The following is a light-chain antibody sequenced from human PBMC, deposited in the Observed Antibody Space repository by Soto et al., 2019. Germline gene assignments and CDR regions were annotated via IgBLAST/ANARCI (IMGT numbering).Light chain of an antibody. CDR1: NSNIGNKD. V-gene: IGLV1-51*01. Sequence: QYVLTQPPSVSAAPGQKVTISCSGRNSNIGNKDVSWYQLFPGTAPKLLIYDNDRRPSGIPDRFSASKSGTLATLAITGLQTGDEAEYYCGTWDSSLSVVVFGGGTKLTVL. CDR2: DND. CDR3: GTWDSSLSVVV. J-gene: IGLJ2*01.